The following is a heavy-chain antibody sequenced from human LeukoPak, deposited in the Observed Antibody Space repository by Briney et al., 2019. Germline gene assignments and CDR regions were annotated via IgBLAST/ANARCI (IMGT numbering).Heavy chain of an antibody. J-gene: IGHJ6*03. CDR2: INHSGST. V-gene: IGHV4-34*01. D-gene: IGHD3-3*02. Sequence: PSETLSLTCAVYGVSFSVYYWSWIRQPPGKGLEWIGEINHSGSTNYNPSLKSRVTISVDTSKNQFSLKLSSVTAADTAVYYCARIALSNHDYYYYYMDVWGKGTTVTVSS. CDR1: GVSFSVYY. CDR3: ARIALSNHDYYYYYMDV.